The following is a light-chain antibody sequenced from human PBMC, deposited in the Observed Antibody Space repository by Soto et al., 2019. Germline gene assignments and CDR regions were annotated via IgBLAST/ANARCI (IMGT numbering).Light chain of an antibody. CDR3: SSYAGSNNVV. Sequence: QSVLTQPPSASGSPGQSVTISCTGTSSDVGGYNYVSWYQQHPGKAPKLMIYEVSQRPSGVPDRFSGSKSGNTASLTVSGLQAEDEADYCCSSYAGSNNVVFGGGTKLTVL. CDR2: EVS. CDR1: SSDVGGYNY. J-gene: IGLJ2*01. V-gene: IGLV2-8*01.